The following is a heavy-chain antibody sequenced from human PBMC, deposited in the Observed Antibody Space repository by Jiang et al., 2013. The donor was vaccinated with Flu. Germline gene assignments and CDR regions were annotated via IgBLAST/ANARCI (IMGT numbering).Heavy chain of an antibody. CDR3: ARGLEMATITLDY. Sequence: EWMGSNQPYVGGSTSYAQKFQGRVTMTRDTSTSTVYMELSSLRSEDTAVYYCARGLEMATITLDYWGQGTLVTVSS. V-gene: IGHV1-46*01. CDR2: QPYVGGST. D-gene: IGHD5-24*01. J-gene: IGHJ4*02.